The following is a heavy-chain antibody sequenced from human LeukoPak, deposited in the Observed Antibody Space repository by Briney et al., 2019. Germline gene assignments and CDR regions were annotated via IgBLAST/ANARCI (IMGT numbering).Heavy chain of an antibody. V-gene: IGHV3-21*04. D-gene: IGHD3-22*01. J-gene: IGHJ4*02. Sequence: GGSLRLSCAASGFTFSSYSMNWVRQAPGKGLEWVSSISSSSSYIYYADSVKGRFTISRDNSKNTLYLQMNSLRAEDTAVYYCANPRDSSGYYEFDYWGQGTLVTVSS. CDR3: ANPRDSSGYYEFDY. CDR2: ISSSSSYI. CDR1: GFTFSSYS.